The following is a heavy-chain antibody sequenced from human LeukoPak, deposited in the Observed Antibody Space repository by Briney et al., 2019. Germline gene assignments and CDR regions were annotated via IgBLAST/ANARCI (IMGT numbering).Heavy chain of an antibody. V-gene: IGHV5-51*01. CDR3: AVLWFGELFLGAFDI. CDR1: GYSFTSYW. CDR2: IYPGGSDT. J-gene: IGHJ3*02. D-gene: IGHD3-10*01. Sequence: PGESLKISCKGSGYSFTSYWIGWVRQMPGKGLEWMGIIYPGGSDTRYSPSFQGQVTISADKSISTAYLQWSSLKASDTAMYYCAVLWFGELFLGAFDIWGQGTMVTVSS.